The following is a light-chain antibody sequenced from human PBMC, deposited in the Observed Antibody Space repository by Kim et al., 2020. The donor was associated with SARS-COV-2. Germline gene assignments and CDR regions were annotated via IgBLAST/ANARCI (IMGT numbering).Light chain of an antibody. CDR3: CSYAGSYTWL. V-gene: IGLV2-11*01. Sequence: QSALTQPRSVSGSPGQSVTISCTGTSSDVGRYDYVSWYQQHPGKVPKLIIYDVNKRPSGVPDRFSGAKSGNTASLTISGLQADDEADYYCCSYAGSYTWLFGEGTKVTV. CDR2: DVN. J-gene: IGLJ3*02. CDR1: SSDVGRYDY.